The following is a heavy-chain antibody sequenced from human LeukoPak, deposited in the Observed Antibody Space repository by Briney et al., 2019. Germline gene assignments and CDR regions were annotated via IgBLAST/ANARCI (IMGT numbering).Heavy chain of an antibody. J-gene: IGHJ4*02. CDR3: AYDGGWIQLYF. CDR1: GLAFSNYG. Sequence: GGSLGLSCAASGLAFSNYGMNWVRQAPGKGLEWVSGITGNGGSTYYADSVKGRFSISRDNSKNTVYLQMNSLRVEDTAVYFCAYDGGWIQLYFRGQGTLVTVSS. V-gene: IGHV3-23*01. CDR2: ITGNGGST. D-gene: IGHD5-18*01.